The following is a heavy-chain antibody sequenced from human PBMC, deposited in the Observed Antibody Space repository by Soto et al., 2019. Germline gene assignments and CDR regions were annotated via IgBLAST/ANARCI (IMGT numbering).Heavy chain of an antibody. CDR3: AKASKRDYDFWSGYANWFDP. CDR1: GFTFDDYA. CDR2: ISWNSGSI. J-gene: IGHJ5*02. V-gene: IGHV3-9*01. Sequence: SGGSLRLSCAASGFTFDDYAMHWVRQAPGKGLEWVSGISWNSGSIGYADSVKGRFTISRDNAKNSLYLQMNSLRAEDTALYYCAKASKRDYDFWSGYANWFDPWGQGTLVTVSS. D-gene: IGHD3-3*01.